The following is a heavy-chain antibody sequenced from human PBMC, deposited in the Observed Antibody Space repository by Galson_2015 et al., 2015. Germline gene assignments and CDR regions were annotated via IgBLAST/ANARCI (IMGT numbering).Heavy chain of an antibody. D-gene: IGHD2-15*01. CDR1: GGTFSIFA. Sequence: SVKVSCKASGGTFSIFAISWVRQAPGQRLEWMGGLLPIYGTPNYAQKFQGRVTITADESTSTAYMELSSLTSEDTAVFYCATSTAAVFCSGCSCSRDPWGHGTLLPVSS. J-gene: IGHJ5*02. V-gene: IGHV1-69*13. CDR3: ATSTAAVFCSGCSCSRDP. CDR2: LLPIYGTP.